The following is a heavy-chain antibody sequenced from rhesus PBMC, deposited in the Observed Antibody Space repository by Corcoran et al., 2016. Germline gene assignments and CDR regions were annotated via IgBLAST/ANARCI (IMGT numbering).Heavy chain of an antibody. CDR2: IYGSSPRT. D-gene: IGHD2-21*01. Sequence: QVQLQESGPGLVKPSETLSLTCAVSGGSISDSYRWSWIRQPPGKGLEWIGYIYGSSPRTNYNPSLKSRVTISKETSKNQFSLKLSSVTAADTAVYYCARACTGSGCYSYVGFDYWGQGVLVTVSS. J-gene: IGHJ4*01. V-gene: IGHV4S10*01. CDR3: ARACTGSGCYSYVGFDY. CDR1: GGSISDSYR.